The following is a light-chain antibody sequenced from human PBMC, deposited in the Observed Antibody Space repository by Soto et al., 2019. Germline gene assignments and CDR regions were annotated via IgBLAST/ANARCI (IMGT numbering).Light chain of an antibody. Sequence: ENVLTQSPGTLSLSPGETASLSCRASRGVGTSYLAWYQQKPGQAPRLLLYGTSNRATGIPDRFSGSGSGTDLTLTISGLEPEDFAVYFCQQYGRSPLFGQGTKLEIK. V-gene: IGKV3-20*01. CDR1: RGVGTSY. J-gene: IGKJ2*01. CDR2: GTS. CDR3: QQYGRSPL.